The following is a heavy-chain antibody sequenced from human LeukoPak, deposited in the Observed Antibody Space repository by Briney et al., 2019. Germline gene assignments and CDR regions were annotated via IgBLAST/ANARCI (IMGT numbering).Heavy chain of an antibody. CDR2: ISINGGST. CDR3: VKESRVVRGVIMDAFDM. Sequence: GGSLRLSCAASGFTFNNYAMSWVRQAPGKGLEYVSGISINGGSTEYADSVKGRFTISRDNSKNTVYLQMSSLRAEDTAVYYCVKESRVVRGVIMDAFDMWGQGTMVTVSS. D-gene: IGHD3-10*01. V-gene: IGHV3-64D*06. CDR1: GFTFNNYA. J-gene: IGHJ3*02.